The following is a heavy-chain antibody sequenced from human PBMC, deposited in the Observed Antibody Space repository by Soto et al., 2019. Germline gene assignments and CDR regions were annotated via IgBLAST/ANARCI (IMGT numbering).Heavy chain of an antibody. CDR3: ARDYYDDSGYYY. V-gene: IGHV1-69*01. CDR2: IIPIFGTP. D-gene: IGHD3-22*01. Sequence: QVQLVQSGAEVKKPGSSVKVSCKASGGTFCNYAISWVRQAPGQGLEWVGGIIPIFGTPNYAPKFQGRVTITADESTSTAYMELSSLRSEDTAIYYCARDYYDDSGYYYWGQGTLVTVSS. CDR1: GGTFCNYA. J-gene: IGHJ4*02.